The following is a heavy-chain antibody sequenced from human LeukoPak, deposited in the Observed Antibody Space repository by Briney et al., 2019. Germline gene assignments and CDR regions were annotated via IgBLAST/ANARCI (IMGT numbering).Heavy chain of an antibody. V-gene: IGHV4-59*01. CDR3: ASSDIVVVPAAGPYYYYGMDV. D-gene: IGHD2-2*01. CDR1: GGSISIYY. J-gene: IGHJ6*04. Sequence: SETLSLTCTLSGGSISIYYWSWIRQPPGTRPEGSGYIYYSGSTNYNPSLKSRVTISVDTSKNQFSLKLSSVTAADTAVYYCASSDIVVVPAAGPYYYYGMDVWGKGTTVSVSS. CDR2: IYYSGST.